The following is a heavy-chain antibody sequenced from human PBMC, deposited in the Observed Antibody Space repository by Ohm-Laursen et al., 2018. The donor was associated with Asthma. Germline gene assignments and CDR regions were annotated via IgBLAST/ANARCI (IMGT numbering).Heavy chain of an antibody. CDR2: INHSGST. J-gene: IGHJ1*01. Sequence: TLSLTCAVYGGSFSGYYWSWIRQPPGKGLEWIGEINHSGSTNYNPSLKSRVTISVDTSKNQFSLKLSSVTAADTAVYYCARSPHYGDYQGGYFQHWGQGTLVTVSS. V-gene: IGHV4-34*01. D-gene: IGHD4-17*01. CDR3: ARSPHYGDYQGGYFQH. CDR1: GGSFSGYY.